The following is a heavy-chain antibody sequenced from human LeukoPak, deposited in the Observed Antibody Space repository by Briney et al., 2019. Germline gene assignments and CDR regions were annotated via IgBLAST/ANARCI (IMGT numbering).Heavy chain of an antibody. CDR3: AKELDTMFFDY. CDR2: AGWAGSTT. J-gene: IGHJ4*02. V-gene: IGHV3-43*01. Sequence: GGSLRLSCATSGFNFERYTIHWVRQAPGKGLEWVSLAGWAGSTTFYSDSVRGRFTISRDSGRKSVYLQMNSLTTDDTAFYFCAKELDTMFFDYWGQGALVTVSS. D-gene: IGHD3-10*02. CDR1: GFNFERYT.